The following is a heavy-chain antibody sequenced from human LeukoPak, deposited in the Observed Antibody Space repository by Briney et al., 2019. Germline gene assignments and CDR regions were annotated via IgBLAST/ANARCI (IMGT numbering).Heavy chain of an antibody. CDR3: ARHAGLSYGFDY. CDR2: IYNSGST. J-gene: IGHJ4*02. D-gene: IGHD5-18*01. CDR1: GGSISNNY. Sequence: SETLSLTCTVSGGSISNNYWSWIRQPPGKGLEWIGYIYNSGSTNYNPSLKSRVTISVDTSKNQFSLKLISVTAADTAVYYCARHAGLSYGFDYWGQGTLVTVSS. V-gene: IGHV4-59*08.